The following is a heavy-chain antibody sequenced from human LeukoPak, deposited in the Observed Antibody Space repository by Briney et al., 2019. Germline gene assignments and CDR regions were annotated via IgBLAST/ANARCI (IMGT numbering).Heavy chain of an antibody. V-gene: IGHV4-59*08. CDR3: ARHRPGPFDP. CDR1: GGSISSYY. D-gene: IGHD1-14*01. CDR2: IYYSGST. Sequence: SETLSLACTVSGGSISSYYWSWIRQPPGKGLEWIGYIYYSGSTNYNPSLKSRVTISVDTSKNQFSLKLSSVTAADTAVYYCARHRPGPFDPWGQGTLVTVSS. J-gene: IGHJ5*02.